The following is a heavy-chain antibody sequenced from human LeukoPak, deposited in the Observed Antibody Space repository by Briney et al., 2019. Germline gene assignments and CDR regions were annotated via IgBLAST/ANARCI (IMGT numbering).Heavy chain of an antibody. V-gene: IGHV3-21*01. D-gene: IGHD3-10*01. J-gene: IGHJ5*02. CDR3: ARGGGSGSHQYNWFDP. Sequence: GGSPRLSCAASGFTFSSYSMNWVRQAPGKGLEWVSSISSSSSYIYYADSVKGRFTISRDNAKNSLYLQMNSLRAEGTAVYYCARGGGSGSHQYNWFDPWGQGTLVTVSS. CDR2: ISSSSSYI. CDR1: GFTFSSYS.